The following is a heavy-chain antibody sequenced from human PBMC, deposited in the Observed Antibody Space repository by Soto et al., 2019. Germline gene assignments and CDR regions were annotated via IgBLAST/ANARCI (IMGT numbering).Heavy chain of an antibody. Sequence: SETLSLTCAVSGGSINTNNWWSWVRQPPGKGLEWIGEVFHSGSTNYNPSLKSRVTISVDKSKNQFSLNLSSVTAADTAVYYYARHVGYFYDNSPTGPFDYWGQGTLVTVSS. CDR1: GGSINTNNW. CDR2: VFHSGST. D-gene: IGHD3-22*01. CDR3: ARHVGYFYDNSPTGPFDY. V-gene: IGHV4-4*02. J-gene: IGHJ4*02.